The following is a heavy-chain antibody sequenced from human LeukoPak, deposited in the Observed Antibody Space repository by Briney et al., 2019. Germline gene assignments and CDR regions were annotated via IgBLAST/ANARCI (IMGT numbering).Heavy chain of an antibody. CDR2: INHSGST. J-gene: IGHJ4*02. Sequence: PSETLSLTCTVSGGSISSYYWSWIRQPPGKGLEWIGEINHSGSTNYNPSLKSRVTMSVDTSKNQFSLKLSSVTAADTAVYYCAREGPYYDFWSGYYVVDYWGQGTLVTVSS. CDR3: AREGPYYDFWSGYYVVDY. V-gene: IGHV4-34*01. D-gene: IGHD3-3*01. CDR1: GGSISSYY.